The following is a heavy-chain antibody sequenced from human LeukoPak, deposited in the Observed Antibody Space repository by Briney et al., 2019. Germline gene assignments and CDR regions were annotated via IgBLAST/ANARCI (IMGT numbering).Heavy chain of an antibody. Sequence: SETLSLTCTVSGGSLSSYYWSWIRQPPGKGLEWIGYIYYSGSTNYNPSLKSRVTISVDTSKNQFSLKLSSVTAADTAVYYCAGTNEGSTTSFDYWGQGTLVTVSS. V-gene: IGHV4-59*01. J-gene: IGHJ4*02. D-gene: IGHD2-8*01. CDR2: IYYSGST. CDR1: GGSLSSYY. CDR3: AGTNEGSTTSFDY.